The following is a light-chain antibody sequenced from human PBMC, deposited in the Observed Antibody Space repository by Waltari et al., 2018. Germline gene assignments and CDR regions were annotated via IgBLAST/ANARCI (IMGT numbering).Light chain of an antibody. Sequence: QSILTQPPSASGTPGQRVTMYCSGSNSNNEINNGNWYHHVPGTAPKHLTYNNEQRPSGVPDRVAGSKSATSASLAISGLQSEDEADYFCEAWDDSLNGPVFGGGTKLTVL. CDR3: EAWDDSLNGPV. J-gene: IGLJ3*02. CDR1: NSNNEINN. CDR2: NNE. V-gene: IGLV1-44*01.